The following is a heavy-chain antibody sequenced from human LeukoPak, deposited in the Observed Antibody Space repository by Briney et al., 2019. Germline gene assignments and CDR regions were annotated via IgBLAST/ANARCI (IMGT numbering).Heavy chain of an antibody. Sequence: SVKVSCKASGGTFSSYAISWVRQAPGQGLEWIGGIIPIFGTANYAQKFQGRVTITADESTSTAYMELSSLRSEDTAVYYCARDGEYYYDSSGIFPFYWGQGTLVTVSS. J-gene: IGHJ4*02. V-gene: IGHV1-69*13. CDR3: ARDGEYYYDSSGIFPFY. CDR2: IIPIFGTA. D-gene: IGHD3-22*01. CDR1: GGTFSSYA.